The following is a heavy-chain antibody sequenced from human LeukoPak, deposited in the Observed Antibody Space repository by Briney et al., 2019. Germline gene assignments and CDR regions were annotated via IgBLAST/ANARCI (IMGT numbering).Heavy chain of an antibody. V-gene: IGHV3-53*04. Sequence: PGGSLRLSCAASGLSVSTNFMSWVRQAPGKGPEWVSVLYSGGYTYYADSVKGRFTISRHNSKSTLYLQMNSLRAEDTAVYYCASAGAPASYYYYGMDVWGQGTTVTVSS. CDR3: ASAGAPASYYYYGMDV. CDR2: LYSGGYT. D-gene: IGHD2-2*01. CDR1: GLSVSTNF. J-gene: IGHJ6*02.